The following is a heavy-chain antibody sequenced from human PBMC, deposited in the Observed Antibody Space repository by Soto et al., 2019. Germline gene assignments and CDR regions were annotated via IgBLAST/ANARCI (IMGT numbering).Heavy chain of an antibody. D-gene: IGHD3-3*01. CDR1: GFTFSSYW. J-gene: IGHJ6*02. CDR3: AKDGQSGFWSGYYLDV. Sequence: LRLSCSASGFTFSSYWMHWVRQAPGKGLVWVSRISIDGSRTNYADSVKGRFTISRDNAKNTLYLQMNGLRAEDTAVYYCAKDGQSGFWSGYYLDVWGQGTTVTVSS. V-gene: IGHV3-74*01. CDR2: ISIDGSRT.